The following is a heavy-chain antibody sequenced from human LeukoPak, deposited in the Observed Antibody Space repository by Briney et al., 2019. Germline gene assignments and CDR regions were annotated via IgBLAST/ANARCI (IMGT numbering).Heavy chain of an antibody. Sequence: ASVKVSCKASGYTFTSYDINWVRQATGQGLEWMGWMNPNSGNTGYAQKFQGRVTMTRNTSISTAYMELSSLRSEDTAVYYCARGQCSGGSCYSSYWGQGTLDTVSS. CDR1: GYTFTSYD. J-gene: IGHJ4*02. CDR2: MNPNSGNT. V-gene: IGHV1-8*01. CDR3: ARGQCSGGSCYSSY. D-gene: IGHD2-15*01.